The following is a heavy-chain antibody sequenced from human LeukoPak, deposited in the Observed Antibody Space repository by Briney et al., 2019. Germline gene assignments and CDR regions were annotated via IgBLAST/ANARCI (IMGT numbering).Heavy chain of an antibody. V-gene: IGHV1-2*04. CDR3: ARDGGAVAGTGEYYYGMDV. CDR1: GYTFTGYY. J-gene: IGHJ6*02. Sequence: ASVKVSCKASGYTFTGYYMHWVRQAPGQGLEWMGWINPNSGGTNYAQKFQGWVTMTRDTSISTAYMELSRLRSDDTAVYYCARDGGAVAGTGEYYYGMDVWGQGTTVTVSS. CDR2: INPNSGGT. D-gene: IGHD6-19*01.